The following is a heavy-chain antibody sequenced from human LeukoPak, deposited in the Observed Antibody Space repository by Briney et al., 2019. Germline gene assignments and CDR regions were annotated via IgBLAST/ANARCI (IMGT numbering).Heavy chain of an antibody. D-gene: IGHD2-15*01. CDR1: GVSISSNNW. CDR3: ARGSWVDWFDP. J-gene: IGHJ5*02. Sequence: SETLSLTCTVSGVSISSNNWWSWVRQPPGKGLEWIGEIYHSGSTNYSPSLKSRVTISVDRSKNQFSLELSSVTAADTAVYYCARGSWVDWFDPWGQGTLVTVSS. CDR2: IYHSGST. V-gene: IGHV4-4*02.